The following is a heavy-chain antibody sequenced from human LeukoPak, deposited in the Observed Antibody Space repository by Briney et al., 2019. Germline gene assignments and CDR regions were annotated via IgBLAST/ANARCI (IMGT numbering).Heavy chain of an antibody. CDR3: ARGFSYNLFDY. J-gene: IGHJ4*02. CDR2: IYTNGNT. V-gene: IGHV4-61*09. CDR1: GGSISSGSYY. Sequence: PLQTLSLTCTLSGGSISSGSYYGSWIRQPAGGALEWVGQIYTNGNTTYNPSLKSRVTISVDTSKNRFSLSVSSVTAADTAVYYCARGFSYNLFDYWGQGTLVTVSS. D-gene: IGHD5-24*01.